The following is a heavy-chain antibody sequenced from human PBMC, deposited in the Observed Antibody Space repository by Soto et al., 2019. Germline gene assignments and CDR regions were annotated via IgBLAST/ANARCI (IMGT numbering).Heavy chain of an antibody. V-gene: IGHV4-34*01. CDR2: INHSGST. J-gene: IGHJ5*02. CDR3: ECQALLVYADSSDA. CDR1: GWSFSGYY. Sequence: PSETLSLTCAVYGWSFSGYYWTWIRQPPGTGLEWIGEINHSGSTIYNPSLMSRLTISVDTSKNQFSLKLSSVTAADTAAYYCECQALLVYADSSDAWGPGTRVSLSS. D-gene: IGHD2-8*01.